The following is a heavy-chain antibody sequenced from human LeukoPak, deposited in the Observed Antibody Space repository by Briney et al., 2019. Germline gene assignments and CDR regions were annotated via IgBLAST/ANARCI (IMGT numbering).Heavy chain of an antibody. D-gene: IGHD5/OR15-5a*01. Sequence: SETLSLTCTVSGGSISSLYWSWIRPPRGQGREWMGYIYYSGSTNYTPSRKRRVTISVDTSKNQYSLNLSSVTAADTAVYYCARDSVGLWFDPWGQGTLVTVSS. CDR3: ARDSVGLWFDP. CDR2: IYYSGST. J-gene: IGHJ5*02. V-gene: IGHV4-59*11. CDR1: GGSISSLY.